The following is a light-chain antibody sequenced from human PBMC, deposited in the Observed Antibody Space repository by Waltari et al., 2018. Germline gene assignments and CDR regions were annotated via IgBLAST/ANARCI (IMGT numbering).Light chain of an antibody. V-gene: IGLV1-44*01. J-gene: IGLJ2*01. CDR3: ATWDDRQTGYVV. CDR1: SSHIGSNA. Sequence: QSALTQPPPASGTPGQRVIIPCSGSSSHIGSNAVRWYRQFPGTAPGLLIYSNSEPTSGVPDRFSGSKSGTSASLTISGLQSDDAADYYCATWDDRQTGYVVFGGGTKLTVL. CDR2: SNS.